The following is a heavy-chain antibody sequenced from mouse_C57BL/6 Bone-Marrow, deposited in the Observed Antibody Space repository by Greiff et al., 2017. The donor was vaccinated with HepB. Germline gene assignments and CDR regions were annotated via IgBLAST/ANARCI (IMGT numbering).Heavy chain of an antibody. CDR2: IDPNSGGT. V-gene: IGHV1-72*01. CDR1: GYTFTSYW. J-gene: IGHJ4*01. CDR3: ARRRYYGSSYGLLAMDY. Sequence: QVQLKQPGAELVKPGASVKLSCKASGYTFTSYWMHWVKQRPGRGLEWIGRIDPNSGGTKYNEKFKSKATLTVDKPSSTAYMQLSSLTSEDSAVYYCARRRYYGSSYGLLAMDYWGQGTSVTVSS. D-gene: IGHD1-1*01.